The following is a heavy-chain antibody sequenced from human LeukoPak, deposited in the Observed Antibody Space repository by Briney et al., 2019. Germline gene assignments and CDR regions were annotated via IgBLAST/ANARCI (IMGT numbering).Heavy chain of an antibody. J-gene: IGHJ4*02. CDR1: GFTFSSYA. V-gene: IGHV3-23*01. CDR2: ISGSGGST. D-gene: IGHD2-2*01. Sequence: AGGSLRLSCAASGFTFSSYAVSWVRLAPGKGLEWVSAISGSGGSTHYADSVKGRFTISRDNSKNTLYLQMNSLRAEDTVVYYCARARYCSSTSCYLDYWGQGTLVTVSS. CDR3: ARARYCSSTSCYLDY.